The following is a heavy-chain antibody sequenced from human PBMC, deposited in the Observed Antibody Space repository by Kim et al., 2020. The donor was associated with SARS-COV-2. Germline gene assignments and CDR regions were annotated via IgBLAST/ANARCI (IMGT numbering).Heavy chain of an antibody. CDR2: INTNTGNP. Sequence: ASVKVSCKASGYTFTSYAMNWVRQAPGQGLEWMGWINTNTGNPTYAQGFTGRFVFSLDTSVSTAYLQISSLKAEDTAVYYCARDPTKTTIFGVVIEDSYYMDVWGQGTTVTVSS. CDR1: GYTFTSYA. J-gene: IGHJ6*03. V-gene: IGHV7-4-1*02. D-gene: IGHD3-3*01. CDR3: ARDPTKTTIFGVVIEDSYYMDV.